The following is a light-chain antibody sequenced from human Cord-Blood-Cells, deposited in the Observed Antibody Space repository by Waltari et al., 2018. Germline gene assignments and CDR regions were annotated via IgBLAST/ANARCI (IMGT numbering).Light chain of an antibody. Sequence: QSALTQPASVSGSPGQSFTISCTGTRSDVGGYNYVSWYQQHPGKAPKLMIYEVSKRPSGVSNRFSGSKSGNTASLTISVLQAEDEADYYCSSYTSSSTLYVFGTGTKVTVL. J-gene: IGLJ1*01. CDR2: EVS. CDR1: RSDVGGYNY. V-gene: IGLV2-14*01. CDR3: SSYTSSSTLYV.